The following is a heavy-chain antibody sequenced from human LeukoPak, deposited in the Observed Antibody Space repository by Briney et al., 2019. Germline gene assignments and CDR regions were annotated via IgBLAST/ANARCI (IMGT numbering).Heavy chain of an antibody. Sequence: SETLSLTCAVSGASISGSGYYLGWIRQPPGKGLEWIRNIYYTGSTYYNASLQSRVTISIDMSKNQFSLRLSSVTAADTAMYYCVKSGGYGLIDYWGQGTLVTVSS. CDR3: VKSGGYGLIDY. CDR1: GASISGSGYY. J-gene: IGHJ4*02. D-gene: IGHD6-19*01. V-gene: IGHV4-39*01. CDR2: IYYTGST.